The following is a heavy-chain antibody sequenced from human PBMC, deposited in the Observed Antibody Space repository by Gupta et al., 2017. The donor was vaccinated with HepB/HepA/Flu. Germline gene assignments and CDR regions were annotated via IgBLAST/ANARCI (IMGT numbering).Heavy chain of an antibody. Sequence: EVQLVESGGGLVQPGRSLRLSCVASGFTLYDYAMHWVRQAPGKGLEWVSGISWNRVSIGYADFVKGRFTISRDNAKNSLYLQMNSLRAEDMALYYCAKGNGYGSGSFDYWGQGTLVTVSS. J-gene: IGHJ4*02. V-gene: IGHV3-9*03. CDR2: ISWNRVSI. CDR3: AKGNGYGSGSFDY. CDR1: GFTLYDYA. D-gene: IGHD3-10*01.